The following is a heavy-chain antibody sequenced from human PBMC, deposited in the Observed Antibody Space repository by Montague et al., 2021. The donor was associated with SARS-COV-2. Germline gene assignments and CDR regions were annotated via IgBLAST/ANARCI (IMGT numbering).Heavy chain of an antibody. CDR2: VYYNGST. CDR3: AREARLSNYGGHDGLDF. D-gene: IGHD4/OR15-4a*01. J-gene: IGHJ3*01. CDR1: GASFSTYH. Sequence: SETLSLTCFASGASFSTYHWSWLRQSPGKGLEWIGFVYYNGSTKYNPSLESRVTISLGPSKHQFSLRLTSMTVADTAVYYCAREARLSNYGGHDGLDFWGQGTMVIVSS. V-gene: IGHV4-59*13.